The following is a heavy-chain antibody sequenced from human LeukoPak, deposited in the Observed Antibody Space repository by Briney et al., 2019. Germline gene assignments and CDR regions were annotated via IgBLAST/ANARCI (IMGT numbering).Heavy chain of an antibody. Sequence: GGTLRLSCAASGFTFSSYGMHWVRQAPGKGLEWVAFIRYDGSNKYYADSVKGRFTISRDNTKNSLYLQMNSLKVEDTAIYYCARDNWIDCWGQGTLVTVSS. CDR2: IRYDGSNK. J-gene: IGHJ5*01. CDR3: ARDNWIDC. CDR1: GFTFSSYG. V-gene: IGHV3-30*02.